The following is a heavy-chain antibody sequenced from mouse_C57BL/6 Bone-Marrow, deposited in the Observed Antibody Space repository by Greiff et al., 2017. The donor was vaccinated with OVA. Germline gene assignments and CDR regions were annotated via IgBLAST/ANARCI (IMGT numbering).Heavy chain of an antibody. J-gene: IGHJ1*03. CDR1: GYSITSGYY. V-gene: IGHV3-6*01. Sequence: ESGPGLVKPSQSLSLTCSVTGYSITSGYYWNWIRQFPGNKLEWMGYISYDGSNNYNPSLKNRISITRDTSKNQFFLKLNSVTTEDTATYYCARACYSNYVGWYFDVWGTGTTVTVSS. CDR2: ISYDGSN. CDR3: ARACYSNYVGWYFDV. D-gene: IGHD2-5*01.